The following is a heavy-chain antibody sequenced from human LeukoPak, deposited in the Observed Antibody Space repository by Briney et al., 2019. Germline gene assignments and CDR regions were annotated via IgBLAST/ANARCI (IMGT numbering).Heavy chain of an antibody. CDR3: ARDRIVVVPAANYGMDV. J-gene: IGHJ6*02. CDR1: GYTFTSYG. CDR2: ISAYNGNT. Sequence: ASVKVSCKASGYTFTSYGISWVRQAPGQGLEWVGWISAYNGNTNYAQKLQGRVTMTTDTSTSTAYMELRSLRSDDTAVYYCARDRIVVVPAANYGMDVWGQGTTVTVSS. V-gene: IGHV1-18*01. D-gene: IGHD2-2*01.